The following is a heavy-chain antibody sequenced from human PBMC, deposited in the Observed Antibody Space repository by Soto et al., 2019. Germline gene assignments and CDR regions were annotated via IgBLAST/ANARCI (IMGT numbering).Heavy chain of an antibody. CDR3: ARDYGDYQFDY. V-gene: IGHV4-39*02. J-gene: IGHJ4*02. D-gene: IGHD4-17*01. CDR2: IYYRGTT. Sequence: SETLSLTCTVPGGSISSSSYYWGWIRQPPGKGLEWIGNIYYRGTTYYNPSLKSRVTISVDTSKNPFSLKLASVTAADTAVYYCARDYGDYQFDYWGQGTLVTVSS. CDR1: GGSISSSSYY.